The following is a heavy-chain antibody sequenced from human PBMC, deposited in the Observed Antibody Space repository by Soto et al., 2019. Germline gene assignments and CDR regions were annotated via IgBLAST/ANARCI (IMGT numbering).Heavy chain of an antibody. J-gene: IGHJ6*02. V-gene: IGHV3-7*04. Sequence: PGGSLRLSCAASGFTFSSYWMSWVRQAPGKGLEWVANIKQDGSEKYYVDSVKGRFTISRDNAKNSLYLQMNSLRSDDTAVYYCARDNGFGESDVWGQGTTVTVSS. CDR3: ARDNGFGESDV. D-gene: IGHD3-10*01. CDR1: GFTFSSYW. CDR2: IKQDGSEK.